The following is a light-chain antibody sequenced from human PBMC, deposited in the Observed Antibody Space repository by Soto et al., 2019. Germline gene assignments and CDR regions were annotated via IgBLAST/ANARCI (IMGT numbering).Light chain of an antibody. CDR2: EVS. J-gene: IGLJ2*01. CDR1: RSDVGGYNY. CDR3: SSHTSSSTLV. V-gene: IGLV2-14*01. Sequence: QSVLTQPASVSGSPGQSITISCTGTRSDVGGYNYVSWYQQHPGKAPKLMIYEVSNRPSGVSNRFSGSKTGNTASLTISGLQAEDEADYYCSSHTSSSTLVFGGGTKVTVL.